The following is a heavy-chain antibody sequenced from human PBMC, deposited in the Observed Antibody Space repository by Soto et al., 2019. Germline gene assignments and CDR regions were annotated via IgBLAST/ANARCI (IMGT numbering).Heavy chain of an antibody. J-gene: IGHJ3*02. CDR3: ASDTQTSPPRANDALDI. Sequence: ASVKVSCKAAGYTFSAYTMNWVRQAPGQSLEWMGWINVGSGNTRYSQNFQGRVSITRDTSASTVYMELTGLKSEDTAMYYCASDTQTSPPRANDALDIWGQGTMVAVSS. V-gene: IGHV1-3*01. CDR1: GYTFSAYT. CDR2: INVGSGNT.